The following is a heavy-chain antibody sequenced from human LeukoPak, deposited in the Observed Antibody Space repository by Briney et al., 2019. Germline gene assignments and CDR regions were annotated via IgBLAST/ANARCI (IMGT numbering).Heavy chain of an antibody. D-gene: IGHD6-19*01. CDR1: GFTITNYG. Sequence: GGSLRLSCAVSGFTITNYGMSWVRQAPGKGLEWVSAIDVSGDTEYYADSVKGRFIISRDNSRNTLYLQINSLRGEDTALYYCAQEYSSGWYPNWGQGTLVTVSS. CDR2: IDVSGDTE. V-gene: IGHV3-23*01. J-gene: IGHJ4*02. CDR3: AQEYSSGWYPN.